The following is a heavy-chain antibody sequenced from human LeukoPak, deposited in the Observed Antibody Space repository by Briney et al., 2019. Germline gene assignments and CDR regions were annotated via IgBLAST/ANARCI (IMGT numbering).Heavy chain of an antibody. J-gene: IGHJ6*03. V-gene: IGHV3-21*01. CDR3: VRDGYDFWSGYYYYYYYMDV. Sequence: GGSLRLSCAAPGFTFSSYSMNWVRQAPGKGLEWVSSISSSSSYIYYADSVKGRFTISRDNAKNSLYLQMNSLRAEDTAVYYCVRDGYDFWSGYYYYYYYMDVWGKGTTVTVSS. CDR2: ISSSSSYI. CDR1: GFTFSSYS. D-gene: IGHD3-3*01.